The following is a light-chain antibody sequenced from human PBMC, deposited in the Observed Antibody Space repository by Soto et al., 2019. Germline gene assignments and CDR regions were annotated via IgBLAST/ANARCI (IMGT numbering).Light chain of an antibody. CDR2: GAS. CDR1: QSVSSGY. CDR3: QQYGSSQT. J-gene: IGKJ1*01. V-gene: IGKV3-20*01. Sequence: EIVLTQSPCSLSLSPGERATLSCRASQSVSSGYLAWYQKTPGQAPRLLIYGASSRATGIPERFSGSWSGTVFTLTISRLEPEVFAVYYLQQYGSSQTFGQGTKVEIK.